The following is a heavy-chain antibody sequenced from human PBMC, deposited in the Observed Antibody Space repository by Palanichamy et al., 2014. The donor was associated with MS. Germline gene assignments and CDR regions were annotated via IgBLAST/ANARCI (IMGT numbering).Heavy chain of an antibody. CDR3: ARGRSGGQNWFDP. D-gene: IGHD2-15*01. V-gene: IGHV4-34*01. CDR2: INHSGST. J-gene: IGHJ5*02. Sequence: GKGLEWIGEINHSGSTNYNPFLKSRVTISVDTSKNQFSLKLSSVTAADTAVYYCARGRSGGQNWFDPWGQGTLVTVSS.